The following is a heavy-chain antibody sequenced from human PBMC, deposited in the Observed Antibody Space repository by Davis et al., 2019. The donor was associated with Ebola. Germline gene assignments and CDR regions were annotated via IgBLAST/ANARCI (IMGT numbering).Heavy chain of an antibody. CDR1: GFTFSSYG. V-gene: IGHV3-30*18. D-gene: IGHD3-10*01. CDR3: AKGTGNYYYYGMDV. CDR2: ISYDGSNK. Sequence: GGSLRLSCAASGFTFSSYGMHWVRQAPGKGLEWVAVISYDGSNKYYADSVKGRFTIPRDNSKNTLYLQMTSLRAEDTAVYYCAKGTGNYYYYGMDVWGQGTTVTVSS. J-gene: IGHJ6*02.